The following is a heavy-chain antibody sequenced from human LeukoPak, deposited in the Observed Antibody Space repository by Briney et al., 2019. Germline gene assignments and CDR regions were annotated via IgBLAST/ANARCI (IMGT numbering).Heavy chain of an antibody. CDR1: VTFSNAW. V-gene: IGHV3-15*01. CDR3: CAVAAVRGGGEFDY. J-gene: IGHJ4*02. D-gene: IGHD3-16*01. CDR2: FKIKADGGTT. Sequence: GGSLRLSCAASVTFSNAWMNWVRQAPGKGLEWVGHFKIKADGGTTDYAAPVKDRFTISRDDSQNTLYLQMNSLKTEDKAVYYCCAVAAVRGGGEFDYWGQGTLVTVSS.